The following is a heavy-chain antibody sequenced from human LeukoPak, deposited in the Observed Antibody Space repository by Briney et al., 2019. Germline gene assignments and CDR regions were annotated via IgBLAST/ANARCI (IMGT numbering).Heavy chain of an antibody. J-gene: IGHJ4*02. D-gene: IGHD6-19*01. CDR3: TTGIAVAGTRILDY. V-gene: IGHV3-15*01. CDR2: IKSKTDGGTT. Sequence: GGSLRLSCAASGFTFSNAWMSWVRQAPGKGLEWVGRIKSKTDGGTTDYAAPVKGRFTISRDDSKNTLYLQMNSLKTEDTAVYHCTTGIAVAGTRILDYWGQGTLVTVSS. CDR1: GFTFSNAW.